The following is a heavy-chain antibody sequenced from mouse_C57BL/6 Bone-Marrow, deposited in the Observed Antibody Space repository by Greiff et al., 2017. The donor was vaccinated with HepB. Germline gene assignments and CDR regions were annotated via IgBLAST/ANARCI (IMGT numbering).Heavy chain of an antibody. D-gene: IGHD2-5*01. CDR3: ARSSNWGYAMDY. CDR2: INPSSGYT. J-gene: IGHJ4*01. CDR1: GYTFTSYT. Sequence: VQLQQSGAELARPGASVKMSCKASGYTFTSYTMHWVKQRPGQGLEWIGYINPSSGYTKCNQKFKDKATLTADKSSSTAYMQLSSLTSEDSAVYYCARSSNWGYAMDYWGQGTSVTVSS. V-gene: IGHV1-4*01.